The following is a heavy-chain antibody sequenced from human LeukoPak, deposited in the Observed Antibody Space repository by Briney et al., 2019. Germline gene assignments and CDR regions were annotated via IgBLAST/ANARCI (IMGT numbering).Heavy chain of an antibody. V-gene: IGHV7-4-1*02. CDR3: ARGYDTTGYFSY. D-gene: IGHD3-22*01. J-gene: IGHJ4*02. Sequence: ASAKVSCKASGYTFSSHDINWVRQAPGQGLEWMGWIDTNTGNPTYAQGFIGRFVFSLDTSVTTAYLQISSLKAEDTAVYYCARGYDTTGYFSYWGQGTLVAVSS. CDR2: IDTNTGNP. CDR1: GYTFSSHD.